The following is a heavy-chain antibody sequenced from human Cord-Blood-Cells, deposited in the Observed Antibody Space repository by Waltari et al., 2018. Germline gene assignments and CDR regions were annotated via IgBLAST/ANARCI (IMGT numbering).Heavy chain of an antibody. CDR3: ARATLSGYYDSSGYDAFDI. D-gene: IGHD3-22*01. V-gene: IGHV1-2*02. CDR2: INPNSGGT. CDR1: GYTFTGYY. Sequence: QVQLVQSGAEVKKPGASVKVSCKASGYTFTGYYMHWVRQAPGQGLEWMGWINPNSGGTNYAQKFQGRVTMTRDTSISTAYMELSRPRSDDTAVYYCARATLSGYYDSSGYDAFDIWGQGTMVTVSS. J-gene: IGHJ3*02.